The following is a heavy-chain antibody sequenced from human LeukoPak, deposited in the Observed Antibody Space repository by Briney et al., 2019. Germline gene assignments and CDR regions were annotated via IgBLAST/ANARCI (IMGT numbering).Heavy chain of an antibody. V-gene: IGHV3-53*01. CDR3: ARVEAAAGTGSLDS. D-gene: IGHD6-13*01. Sequence: PGGSLRFSCAASGFTFDDYDMSWVRQAPGKGLEWVSVIYSGGNTYYADSVKGRFTISRDSYRNTLYLQMNTLRAEDTAVYYCARVEAAAGTGSLDSWGQGTLVTVSS. CDR1: GFTFDDYD. J-gene: IGHJ4*02. CDR2: IYSGGNT.